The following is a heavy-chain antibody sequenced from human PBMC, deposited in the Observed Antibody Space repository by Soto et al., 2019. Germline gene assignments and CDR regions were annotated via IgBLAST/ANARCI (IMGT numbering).Heavy chain of an antibody. CDR1: GFTFTSSA. D-gene: IGHD3-3*01. V-gene: IGHV1-58*01. CDR3: AAALPSGSGYYAYYYYYMDV. Sequence: ASVKVSCKASGFTFTSSAVQWVRQARGQRLEWIGWIVVGSGNTNYAQKFQERVTITRDMSTSTAYMELSSLRSEDTAVYYCAAALPSGSGYYAYYYYYMDVWGKGTTVTVSS. CDR2: IVVGSGNT. J-gene: IGHJ6*03.